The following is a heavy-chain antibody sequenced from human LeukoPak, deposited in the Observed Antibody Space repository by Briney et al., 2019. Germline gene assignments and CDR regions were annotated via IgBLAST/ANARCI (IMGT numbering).Heavy chain of an antibody. V-gene: IGHV1-24*01. CDR2: FDPEDGET. J-gene: IGHJ3*02. CDR1: GYTLTELS. CDR3: ARGLDAFDI. Sequence: ASVKVSCKVSGYTLTELSMHWVRQAPGKGLEWMGGFDPEDGETIYAQKFQGRVTMTTDTSTSTAYMELRSLRSDDTAVYYCARGLDAFDIWGQGTMVTVSS.